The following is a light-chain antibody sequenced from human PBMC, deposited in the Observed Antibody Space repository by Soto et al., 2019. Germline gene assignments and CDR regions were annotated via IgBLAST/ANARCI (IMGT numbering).Light chain of an antibody. V-gene: IGLV2-14*01. CDR2: AVS. Sequence: SVLARPASVSGSPGRSIASACTGTSSDVGLYDYVSWYQQHPGKAPQLMIYAVSNRPSGVSNRFSASKSGNTASLFISGLQAEDEADYYCSSYTSDSSYVFGSGTKVTVL. J-gene: IGLJ1*01. CDR3: SSYTSDSSYV. CDR1: SSDVGLYDY.